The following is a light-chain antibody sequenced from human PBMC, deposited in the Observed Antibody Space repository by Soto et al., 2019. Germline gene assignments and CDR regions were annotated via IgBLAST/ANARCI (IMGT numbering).Light chain of an antibody. V-gene: IGKV3-20*01. J-gene: IGKJ4*01. CDR3: QQDGSSPSGRLT. CDR2: GAS. CDR1: QSVSSSY. Sequence: EIVLTQSPGTLSLSPGERATLSCRASQSVSSSYLAWYQQKPGQAPRLLLYGASSRDTGIPDRFSGSGSGTDFTLTISRLEPEDFAVYYCQQDGSSPSGRLTFGGGTKVEIK.